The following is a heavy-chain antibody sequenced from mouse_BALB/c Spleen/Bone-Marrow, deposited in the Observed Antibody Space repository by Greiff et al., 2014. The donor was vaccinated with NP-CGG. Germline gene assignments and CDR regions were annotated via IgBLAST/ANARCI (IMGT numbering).Heavy chain of an antibody. V-gene: IGHV4-1*02. D-gene: IGHD1-1*01. Sequence: EVKLMESGGGLVQPGGSLKLSCTVSGFDFSRYWMSWVRQAPGKGLQWIGEINPESSTINYTPSLKDKFIISRDNAKNTLYLQMSKVRSEDTALYYCTRLTYYGVTDYWGQGTTLTVSS. J-gene: IGHJ2*01. CDR2: INPESSTI. CDR1: GFDFSRYW. CDR3: TRLTYYGVTDY.